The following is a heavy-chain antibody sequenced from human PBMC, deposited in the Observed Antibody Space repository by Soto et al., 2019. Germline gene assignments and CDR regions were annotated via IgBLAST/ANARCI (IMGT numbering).Heavy chain of an antibody. D-gene: IGHD3-3*02. V-gene: IGHV5-51*01. CDR1: EYTFTNYW. J-gene: IGHJ4*02. Sequence: GESLKISCKGSEYTFTNYWIGWVRQMPGKGLEWMGIIYVGDSDTRYSPSFRGQVTISVDKSINTAYLHWSGLKASDTAMYYCARLQNIFGFDYWGQGTLVTVSS. CDR3: ARLQNIFGFDY. CDR2: IYVGDSDT.